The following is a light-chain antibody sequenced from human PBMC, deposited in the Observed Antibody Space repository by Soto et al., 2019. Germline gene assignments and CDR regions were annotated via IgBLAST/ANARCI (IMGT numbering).Light chain of an antibody. CDR1: SSDVGSYNL. Sequence: QSALTQPASVSGSPGQSITIPCTGTSSDVGSYNLVSWYQQHPGKAPKLMIYEGSKRPSGVSNRFSGSKSGNTASLTISGLQAEDEADYYCCSYAGSNVFGTGTKLTVL. CDR2: EGS. J-gene: IGLJ1*01. V-gene: IGLV2-23*01. CDR3: CSYAGSNV.